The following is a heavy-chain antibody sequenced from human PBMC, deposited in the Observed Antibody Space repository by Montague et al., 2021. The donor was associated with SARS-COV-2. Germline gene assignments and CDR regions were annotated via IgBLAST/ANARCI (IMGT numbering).Heavy chain of an antibody. CDR2: ISWDGGST. Sequence: SMRLSCAASGFTFDDYAMHWVRQAPGKGLEWVSHISWDGGSTYYADSVKGRFTISRDNSKNSLYLQMNSLRAEDTALYYCAKTDFWSGYYFDYWGQGTLVTVSS. CDR1: GFTFDDYA. CDR3: AKTDFWSGYYFDY. V-gene: IGHV3-43D*03. J-gene: IGHJ4*02. D-gene: IGHD3-3*01.